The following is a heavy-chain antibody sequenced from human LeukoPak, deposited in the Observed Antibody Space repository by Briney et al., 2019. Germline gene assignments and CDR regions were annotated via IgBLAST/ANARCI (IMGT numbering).Heavy chain of an antibody. CDR2: ITSSSSNI. V-gene: IGHV3-48*01. CDR3: ARGVDY. Sequence: GGSLRLSCAASGFTFSSYSMNWVRQAPGKGLEWVSHITSSSSNIYYADSVKGRFTISRDNAKNSLYLQMKSPRAEDTAVYYRARGVDYWGQGTLVTVSS. CDR1: GFTFSSYS. J-gene: IGHJ4*02.